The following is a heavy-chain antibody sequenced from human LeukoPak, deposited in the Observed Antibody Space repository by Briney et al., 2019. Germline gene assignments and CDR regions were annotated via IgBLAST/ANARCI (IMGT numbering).Heavy chain of an antibody. Sequence: PSETLSLTFAVYGGSFSGYYWSLIRQPPGKGPEWIGYINYSGNTKYNSSLKSRVTISVDTSKNQFSLKLSSVTAADTAVYYCARADYDILTGSDLYFFDSWGQETLVTVSS. CDR1: GGSFSGYY. V-gene: IGHV4-59*01. CDR2: INYSGNT. D-gene: IGHD3-9*01. J-gene: IGHJ4*02. CDR3: ARADYDILTGSDLYFFDS.